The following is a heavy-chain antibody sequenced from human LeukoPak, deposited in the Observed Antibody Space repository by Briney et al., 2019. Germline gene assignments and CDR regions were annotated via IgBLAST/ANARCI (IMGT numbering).Heavy chain of an antibody. V-gene: IGHV1-2*02. J-gene: IGHJ4*02. CDR3: ARRTPEPARDFDY. D-gene: IGHD2-2*01. CDR1: GYTFTGYY. CDR2: INPNSGGT. Sequence: ASVKVSCKASGYTFTGYYMHWVRQAPGQGLEWMGWINPNSGGTNYAQKFQGRVTMTRDTSISTVYMELSRLRSDDTAVYYCARRTPEPARDFDYWGQGTLVTVSS.